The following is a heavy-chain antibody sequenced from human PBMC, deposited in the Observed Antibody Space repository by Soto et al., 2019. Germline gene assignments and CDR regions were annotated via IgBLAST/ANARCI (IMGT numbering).Heavy chain of an antibody. CDR3: ARLSVLLTTAIFRGGCMDV. V-gene: IGHV3-23*01. Sequence: GGSLRLSCAASGFNVNSDYMNWVRQTPGKGLEWVSAVSGSGGSVYYADSVKGRFTISRDTSKNTLYLQMNSLRAEDTAVYYCARLSVLLTTAIFRGGCMDVWGQGTTVTVSS. J-gene: IGHJ6*02. CDR1: GFNVNSDY. CDR2: VSGSGGSV. D-gene: IGHD2-2*02.